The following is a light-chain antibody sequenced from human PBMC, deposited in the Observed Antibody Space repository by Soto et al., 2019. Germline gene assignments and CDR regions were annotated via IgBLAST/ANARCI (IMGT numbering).Light chain of an antibody. V-gene: IGKV3-20*01. CDR3: QQYGSAPYT. CDR2: GAS. Sequence: DIMLTQSPGTLSLSPGERATLYCRTSQTLVSNYLAWYQQKPGQAPRLLIYGASSRAAGIPDRFSGSGSGTDFTLTISRLEPEDFAVFYCQQYGSAPYTFGQGTKLEI. CDR1: QTLVSNY. J-gene: IGKJ2*01.